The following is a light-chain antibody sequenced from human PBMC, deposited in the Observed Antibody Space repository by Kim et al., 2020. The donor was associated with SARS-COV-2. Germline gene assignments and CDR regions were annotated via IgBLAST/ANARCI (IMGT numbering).Light chain of an antibody. Sequence: GKTARFSCGGNNIGSKSVHWYQQKPGQAPVLVVYDDSDRPSGIPERFSGSNSGNTATLTISRVEAGDEADYYCQVWDSSSDHPGVVFGGGTQLTVL. V-gene: IGLV3-21*03. CDR3: QVWDSSSDHPGVV. CDR2: DDS. CDR1: NIGSKS. J-gene: IGLJ2*01.